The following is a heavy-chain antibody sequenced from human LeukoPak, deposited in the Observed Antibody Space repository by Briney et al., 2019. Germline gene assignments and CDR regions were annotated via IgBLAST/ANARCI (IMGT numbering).Heavy chain of an antibody. CDR3: ARGFESSTSYVSDFDF. CDR2: IIPILGIT. CDR1: GGTFSRYG. V-gene: IGHV1-69*04. J-gene: IGHJ4*02. Sequence: GASVKVSCKASGGTFSRYGISRVRQAPGQGLEWMGRIIPILGITNYAQKFQGRVTITADKSTTTAYMELSSLRSEDTAVYFCARGFESSTSYVSDFDFWGQGSLVTVSS. D-gene: IGHD3-16*01.